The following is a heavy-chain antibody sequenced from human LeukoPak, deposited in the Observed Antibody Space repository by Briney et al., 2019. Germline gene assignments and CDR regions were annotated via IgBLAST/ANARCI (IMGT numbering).Heavy chain of an antibody. CDR2: ISAYNGNT. CDR3: ARVYDDSSGYSFDY. Sequence: EASVKVSCKASGYTFTSYGISWVRQAPGQGLEWMGWISAYNGNTNYAQKLQGRVTMTTDTSTSTAYMELRSLRSDDTAVYYCARVYDDSSGYSFDYWGQGTLVTVSS. CDR1: GYTFTSYG. V-gene: IGHV1-18*01. J-gene: IGHJ4*02. D-gene: IGHD3-22*01.